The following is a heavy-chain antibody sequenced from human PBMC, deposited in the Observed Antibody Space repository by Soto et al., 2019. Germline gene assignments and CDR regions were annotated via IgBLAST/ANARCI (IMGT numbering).Heavy chain of an antibody. D-gene: IGHD3-16*02. J-gene: IGHJ3*02. CDR3: AKVRPEYIAVDAFDI. CDR2: ISGSGGST. Sequence: PGGSLRLSCAASGFTFSSYAMSWVRQAPGKGLEWVSAISGSGGSTYYADSVKGRFTISRDNSKNTLYLQMNSLRAEVTAVYYWAKVRPEYIAVDAFDIWGQGTMVTVSS. CDR1: GFTFSSYA. V-gene: IGHV3-23*01.